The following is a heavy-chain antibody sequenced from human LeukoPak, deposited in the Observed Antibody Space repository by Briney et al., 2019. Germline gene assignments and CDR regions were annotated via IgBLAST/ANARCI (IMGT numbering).Heavy chain of an antibody. D-gene: IGHD3-3*01. Sequence: SETLSLTCTVSGYSISSGYYWGWLRPPPGKGLEWIGSIYHSGSTYYNPSLKSRVTISVDTSKNQFSLKLSSVTAADTAVYYCARASFYDFWSGYYRTEFDPWGQGTLVTVSS. V-gene: IGHV4-38-2*02. J-gene: IGHJ5*02. CDR1: GYSISSGYY. CDR3: ARASFYDFWSGYYRTEFDP. CDR2: IYHSGST.